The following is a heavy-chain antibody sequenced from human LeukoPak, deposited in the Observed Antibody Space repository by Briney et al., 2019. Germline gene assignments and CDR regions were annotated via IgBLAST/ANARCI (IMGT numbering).Heavy chain of an antibody. CDR1: GFTFSSYW. CDR3: AREDGNYDFWSGYRHYYMDV. Sequence: GGSLRLSCAASGFTFSSYWMHWVRQAPGKGLVWVSRINSDGSSTSYADSVKGRFTISRDNAKNTLYLQMNSLRAEDTAVYYCAREDGNYDFWSGYRHYYMDVWGKGTTVTVSS. J-gene: IGHJ6*03. CDR2: INSDGSST. D-gene: IGHD3-3*01. V-gene: IGHV3-74*01.